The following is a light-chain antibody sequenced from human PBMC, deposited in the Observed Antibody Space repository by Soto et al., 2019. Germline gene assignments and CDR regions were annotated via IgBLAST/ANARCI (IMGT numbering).Light chain of an antibody. Sequence: IQMTQSPSTLSASVGDTVTITCRASQTISVSLAWYQQKPGKAPNLLIYDASTLQGGVPSRFSGSGSGTEFTLTVTSLQTEDFATYFCQQYEKYSTFGHGTKV. CDR3: QQYEKYST. CDR1: QTISVS. J-gene: IGKJ1*01. V-gene: IGKV1-5*01. CDR2: DAS.